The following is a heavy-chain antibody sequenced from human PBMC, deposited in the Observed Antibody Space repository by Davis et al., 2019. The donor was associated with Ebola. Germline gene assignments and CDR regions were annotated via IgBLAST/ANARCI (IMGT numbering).Heavy chain of an antibody. CDR3: AREDLRFLEWLLWPGGDYYYGMDV. V-gene: IGHV1-2*02. CDR1: GYTFTDYY. CDR2: INPNSGGT. Sequence: ASVKVSCKASGYTFTDYYMHWVRQAPGQGLEWMGWINPNSGGTNYAQKFQGRVTMTRDTSISTAYMELSRLRSDDTAVYYCAREDLRFLEWLLWPGGDYYYGMDVWGQGTTVTVSS. D-gene: IGHD3-3*01. J-gene: IGHJ6*02.